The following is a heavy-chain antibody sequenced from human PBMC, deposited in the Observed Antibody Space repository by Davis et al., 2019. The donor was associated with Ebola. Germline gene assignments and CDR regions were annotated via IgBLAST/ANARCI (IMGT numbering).Heavy chain of an antibody. CDR2: INPSGGST. J-gene: IGHJ4*02. CDR1: GYTFTSYG. V-gene: IGHV1-46*01. CDR3: ARSHYGGIDY. Sequence: AASVKVSCKASGYTFTSYGISWVRQAPGQGLEWMGIINPSGGSTSYAQKFQGRVTMTREPSTSTVYMELSSLRSEDTAVYYCARSHYGGIDYWGQGTLVTVSS. D-gene: IGHD4-23*01.